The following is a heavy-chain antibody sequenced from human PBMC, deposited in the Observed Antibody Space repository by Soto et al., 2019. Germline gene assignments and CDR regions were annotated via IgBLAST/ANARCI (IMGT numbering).Heavy chain of an antibody. CDR1: GFPFTTSGAT. V-gene: IGHV2-5*01. J-gene: IGHJ4*02. Sequence: QIPLKASGHSLVKPTQPLTLTCAISGFPFTTSGATVGPIRQPPGNALEWLVPIFWNDDKRYSPSLKSSPTITKDTSKNQVVLTMTNRDPVDTATHYCARGYTYDFDNWGQGTLVTGYS. CDR3: ARGYTYDFDN. D-gene: IGHD4-17*01. CDR2: IFWNDDK.